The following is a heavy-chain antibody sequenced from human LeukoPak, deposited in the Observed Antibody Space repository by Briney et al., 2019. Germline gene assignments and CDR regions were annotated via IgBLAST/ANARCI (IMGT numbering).Heavy chain of an antibody. J-gene: IGHJ4*02. CDR3: ARGEAVASHDY. V-gene: IGHV1-2*02. D-gene: IGHD6-19*01. CDR2: INPNSGGT. CDR1: GYTFTRYF. Sequence: AGSVKGSRQGFGYTFTRYFIHWVGQALWQGVEWMGWINPNSGGTNYAQKCQGRVTMTRDSSISTAYMELNRLTSDDTAVYYCARGEAVASHDYWGQGTLVTVSS.